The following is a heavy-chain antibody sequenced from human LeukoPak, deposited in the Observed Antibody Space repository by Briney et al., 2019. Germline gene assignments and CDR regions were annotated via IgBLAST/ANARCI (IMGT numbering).Heavy chain of an antibody. V-gene: IGHV3-11*01. CDR3: AKGHTYGMI. CDR2: ISPSGTSM. J-gene: IGHJ4*02. Sequence: GGSLRLSCAASGFIFSNYYMSWLRQTSGKALEWVSYISPSGTSMSYADSVKGRFTISRDNGKDSLFLQMNSLRAEDTAVYYCAKGHTYGMIWGQGTLVSVSS. CDR1: GFIFSNYY. D-gene: IGHD5-18*01.